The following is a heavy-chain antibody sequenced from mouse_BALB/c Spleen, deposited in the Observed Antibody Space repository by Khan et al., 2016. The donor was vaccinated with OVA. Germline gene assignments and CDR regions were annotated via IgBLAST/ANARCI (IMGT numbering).Heavy chain of an antibody. CDR2: ISYSGST. CDR1: GYSITNNYA. Sequence: EVKVEESGPGLVKPSQSLSLTCTVTGYSITNNYAWNWIRQFPGNKLEWMGYISYSGSTNYNPSLKSRISITRDTSTNQFFLQLNSVTTEDTATYYCARGNYYGYYFDYGGQGTTLTVSS. J-gene: IGHJ2*01. D-gene: IGHD1-1*01. V-gene: IGHV3-2*02. CDR3: ARGNYYGYYFDY.